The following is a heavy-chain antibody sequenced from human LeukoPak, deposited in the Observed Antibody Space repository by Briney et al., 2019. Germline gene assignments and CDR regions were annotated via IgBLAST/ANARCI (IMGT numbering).Heavy chain of an antibody. J-gene: IGHJ4*02. CDR3: ARPLLPYCSGGSCYSALHH. D-gene: IGHD2-15*01. CDR1: GYSFTGYY. CDR2: TNPNSGGT. V-gene: IGHV1-2*02. Sequence: ASVKVSCKASGYSFTGYYMHWVGPAPGQGVAWVGWTNPNSGGTNYAQKFQGRITITRDPSNSTAHMKLSRLRSDDTAAYYCARPLLPYCSGGSCYSALHHWGQGTLVTVSS.